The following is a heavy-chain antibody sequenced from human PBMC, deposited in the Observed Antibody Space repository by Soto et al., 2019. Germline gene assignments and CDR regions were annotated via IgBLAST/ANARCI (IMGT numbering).Heavy chain of an antibody. CDR3: ARRHYYDSSGYADALDI. CDR2: TYHSGRT. D-gene: IGHD3-22*01. Sequence: QVHLQESGPGLVEPSQTLSLTCTVSGDSISSGDYYWSWIRQSPDKGLEWIGYTYHSGRTYYKPSIKSRVTISADTSKNQFSLKLSSVTAADTAVYYYARRHYYDSSGYADALDIWGQGTSVTVSS. V-gene: IGHV4-30-4*01. CDR1: GDSISSGDYY. J-gene: IGHJ3*02.